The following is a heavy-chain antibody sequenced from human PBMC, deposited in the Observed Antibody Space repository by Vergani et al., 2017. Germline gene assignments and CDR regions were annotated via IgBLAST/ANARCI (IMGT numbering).Heavy chain of an antibody. CDR2: ISAYNGNT. J-gene: IGHJ4*02. V-gene: IGHV1-18*01. Sequence: QVPLVQSGAEVKKPGASVTVSCKASGYTFTSYGISWVRQSPGQGLEWMGWISAYNGNTNYAQKLPRRVTMTTDTYTSTAYMELRSLRSDDTAVYYCAAETYYYDSSGYYYARSPFDYWGQGTLVTVSS. D-gene: IGHD3-22*01. CDR3: AAETYYYDSSGYYYARSPFDY. CDR1: GYTFTSYG.